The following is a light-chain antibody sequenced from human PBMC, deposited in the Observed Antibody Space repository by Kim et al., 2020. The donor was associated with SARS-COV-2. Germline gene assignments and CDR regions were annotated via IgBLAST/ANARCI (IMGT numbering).Light chain of an antibody. CDR2: LGS. CDR3: MQALQTPYT. V-gene: IGKV2-28*01. J-gene: IGKJ2*01. CDR1: QSLLYSNGYNY. Sequence: EPASISCRSSQSLLYSNGYNYLNWYMQKPGQSPQLLIYLGSNRASGVPDRFSGSGSGTDFTLKISRVEANDVGVYYCMQALQTPYTFGQGTKLEI.